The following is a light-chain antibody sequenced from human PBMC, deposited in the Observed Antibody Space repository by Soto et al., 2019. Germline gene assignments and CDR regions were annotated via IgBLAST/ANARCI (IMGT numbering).Light chain of an antibody. CDR2: EDN. Sequence: NFMLTQPHSVSASPGKTVIISCTRSSGSIASNYVQWYQQRPVSSPTTVIYEDNQRPSGVPDRFSGSIDSSSNSASLTISGLETEDEADYYCQSYDATNQVFGGGTKLTVL. V-gene: IGLV6-57*01. J-gene: IGLJ3*02. CDR3: QSYDATNQV. CDR1: SGSIASNY.